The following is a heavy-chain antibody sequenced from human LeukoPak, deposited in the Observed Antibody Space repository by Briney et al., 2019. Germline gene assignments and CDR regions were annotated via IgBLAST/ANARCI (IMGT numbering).Heavy chain of an antibody. CDR2: VWYDGSNK. V-gene: IGHV3-33*01. CDR3: ARDYSGSSYAFDI. CDR1: GFTFSSYG. Sequence: SGGSLRLSCAASGFTFSSYGMHWVRQAPGKGLEWVAVVWYDGSNKYYADFVKGRFTISRDNSKNTLYLQMNSLRAEDTAVYYCARDYSGSSYAFDIWGQGTMVTVSS. J-gene: IGHJ3*02. D-gene: IGHD1-26*01.